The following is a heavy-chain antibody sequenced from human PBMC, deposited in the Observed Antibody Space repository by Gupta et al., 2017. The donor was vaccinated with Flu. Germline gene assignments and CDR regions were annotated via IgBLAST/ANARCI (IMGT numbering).Heavy chain of an antibody. V-gene: IGHV1-8*01. CDR3: ARGPFYCSSTSCYYYGMDV. Sequence: QVQPVQSGAEVKKPGASVKVSCKASGYTFPSYDINWVRQATGQGLEWMGWMNPNSGNTGYAQKFQGRVTMTRNTSISTAYMELSSLRSEDTAVYYCARGPFYCSSTSCYYYGMDVWGQGTTVTVSS. CDR2: MNPNSGNT. D-gene: IGHD2-2*01. CDR1: GYTFPSYD. J-gene: IGHJ6*02.